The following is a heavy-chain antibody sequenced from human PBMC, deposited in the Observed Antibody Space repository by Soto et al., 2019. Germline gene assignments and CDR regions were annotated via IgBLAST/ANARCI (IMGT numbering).Heavy chain of an antibody. Sequence: EVQLVESGGGLVKPGESLRLSCATSGFTFSNAWMSWVRQAPGKGLEWVGRIKSRTDGGTTDYAAPVKGRFTISRDDSKNTLYLQMNGLKTEDTAVYYCTTFGLRWGFDYWGQGTLVTVSS. CDR3: TTFGLRWGFDY. D-gene: IGHD4-17*01. J-gene: IGHJ4*02. CDR1: GFTFSNAW. V-gene: IGHV3-15*01. CDR2: IKSRTDGGTT.